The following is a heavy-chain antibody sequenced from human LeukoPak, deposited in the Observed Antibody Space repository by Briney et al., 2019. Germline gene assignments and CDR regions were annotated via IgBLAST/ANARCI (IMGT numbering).Heavy chain of an antibody. J-gene: IGHJ4*02. D-gene: IGHD3-3*01. CDR3: AREALYYDFWSGYYGQYYFDY. CDR2: ISSSSSYI. CDR1: GFTFSSYS. V-gene: IGHV3-21*01. Sequence: GGSLRLSCAASGFTFSSYSMNWVRQAPGKGLEWVSSISSSSSYIYYADSVKGRFTISRDNAKNSLYLQMNSLRAEDTAVYYCAREALYYDFWSGYYGQYYFDYWGQGTLVTVSS.